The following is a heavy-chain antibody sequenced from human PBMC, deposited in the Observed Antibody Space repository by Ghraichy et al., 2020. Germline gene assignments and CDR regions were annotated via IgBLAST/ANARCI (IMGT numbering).Heavy chain of an antibody. CDR2: ISGSGGST. Sequence: GGSLRLSGAASGYSFIRYALSWVCHAPGKGLEWVSAISGSGGSTYYADSVKGRFTISRDNSKNTLYLQMNSLRAEATAVYYCAKDGVVLRYFDWLATLFDYWCQGTLVTDS. CDR3: AKDGVVLRYFDWLATLFDY. J-gene: IGHJ4*02. D-gene: IGHD3-9*01. CDR1: GYSFIRYA. V-gene: IGHV3-23*01.